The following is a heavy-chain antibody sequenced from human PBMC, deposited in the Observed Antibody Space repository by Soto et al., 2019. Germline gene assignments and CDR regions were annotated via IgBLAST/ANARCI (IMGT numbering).Heavy chain of an antibody. Sequence: GSLRLSCAASGFTFTSHAMHWVRQTPGKGLEWAAAISSLERVSDISYSDNDTYYADSVRGRFTISRDNSKNTLYLQMNSLRADDTAVYYCAKVTTGEMATVFQAFDIWGQGTMVTVSS. J-gene: IGHJ3*02. CDR2: ISYSDNDT. D-gene: IGHD1-26*01. CDR1: GFTFTSHA. V-gene: IGHV3-23*01. CDR3: AKVTTGEMATVFQAFDI.